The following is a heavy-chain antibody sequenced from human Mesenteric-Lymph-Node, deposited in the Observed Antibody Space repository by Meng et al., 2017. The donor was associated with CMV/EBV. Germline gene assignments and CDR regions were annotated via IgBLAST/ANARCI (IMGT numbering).Heavy chain of an antibody. J-gene: IGHJ4*02. CDR2: INPNSGGT. Sequence: ASVKVSCKASGYTFTGYYMHWVRQAPGQGLEWMGWINPNSGGTNYAQKFQGRVTMTRDTSISTACMELSRLTSDDTAVYYCAREIKLASDYWGQGTLVTVSS. CDR1: GYTFTGYY. V-gene: IGHV1-2*02. CDR3: AREIKLASDY. D-gene: IGHD1-1*01.